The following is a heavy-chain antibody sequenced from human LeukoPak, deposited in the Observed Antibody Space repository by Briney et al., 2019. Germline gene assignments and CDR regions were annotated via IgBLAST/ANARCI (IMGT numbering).Heavy chain of an antibody. CDR1: GGSISSSRYY. D-gene: IGHD3-9*01. Sequence: SETLSLTCTVSGGSISSSRYYWGWIRQPPGKGLEWIGSIYSSGSVYYNPSLKSRVTISLDPSKNQFSLKLSSVTAADTAVYYCSTRNILAWYFDLWGRGTLVTVSS. CDR2: IYSSGSV. CDR3: STRNILAWYFDL. V-gene: IGHV4-39*01. J-gene: IGHJ2*01.